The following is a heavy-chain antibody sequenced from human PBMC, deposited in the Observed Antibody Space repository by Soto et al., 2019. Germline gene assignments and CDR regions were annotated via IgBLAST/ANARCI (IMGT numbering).Heavy chain of an antibody. V-gene: IGHV3-23*01. Sequence: PGGSLRLSCAASGFTFSRYAMSWVRQAPGKGLEWVSTISDSGGSTFYADSVKGRFTISRDDSKNTLYLQMNSLRAEDTALYYCAKGSYNWNDGYYHMDVWGQGTTVTVSS. J-gene: IGHJ6*02. CDR3: AKGSYNWNDGYYHMDV. D-gene: IGHD1-1*01. CDR2: ISDSGGST. CDR1: GFTFSRYA.